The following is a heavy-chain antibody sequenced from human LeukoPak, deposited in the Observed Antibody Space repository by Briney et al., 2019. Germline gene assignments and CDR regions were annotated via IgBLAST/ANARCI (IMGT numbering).Heavy chain of an antibody. J-gene: IGHJ6*02. D-gene: IGHD2-15*01. CDR3: GRDLTTLEHPGYYYGMDV. CDR2: IYNTGST. V-gene: IGHV3-53*04. CDR1: GFTVSTNC. Sequence: GGSLRLSCAASGFTVSTNCMIWVRQPPGKGLEWVSVIYNTGSTYNADSVKGRFTISRHNSKNTLYLQMNSLRDKDTAVYYCGRDLTTLEHPGYYYGMDVWGQGTTVTVSS.